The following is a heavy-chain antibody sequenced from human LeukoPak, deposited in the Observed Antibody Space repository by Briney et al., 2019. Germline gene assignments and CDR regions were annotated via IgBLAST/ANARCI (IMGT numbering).Heavy chain of an antibody. D-gene: IGHD3-22*01. V-gene: IGHV4-30-4*01. Sequence: SQTLSLTCTVSGGSISCGDYYWSWIRQPPGKGLEWVGYVYYSGNTYYNPSLKSRVTISVDTSKNQFSLKLSSVTAADTAVYYCARDFASSGYYSPTGYYGMDVWGQGTTVTVSS. J-gene: IGHJ6*02. CDR1: GGSISCGDYY. CDR2: VYYSGNT. CDR3: ARDFASSGYYSPTGYYGMDV.